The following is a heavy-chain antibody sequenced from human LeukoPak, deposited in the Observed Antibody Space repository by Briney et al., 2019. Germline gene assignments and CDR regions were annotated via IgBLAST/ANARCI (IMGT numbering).Heavy chain of an antibody. D-gene: IGHD3-10*01. CDR2: ISGSGGST. Sequence: GGSLRLSCAASGFTVSSNYMSWVRQAPGKGLEWVSAISGSGGSTYYADSVKGRFTISRDNSKNTLYLQMNSLRAEDTAVYYCARGGRKWGSGSLNYSDYWGQGTLVTVSS. CDR3: ARGGRKWGSGSLNYSDY. CDR1: GFTVSSNY. J-gene: IGHJ4*02. V-gene: IGHV3-66*01.